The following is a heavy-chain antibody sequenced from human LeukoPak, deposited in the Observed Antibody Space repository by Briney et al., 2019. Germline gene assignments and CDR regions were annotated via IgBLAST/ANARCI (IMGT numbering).Heavy chain of an antibody. Sequence: PGRSLRLSCTASGFTFSIYAMHWVRQAPGKGLEWVAVILYDGSNKYYADSVKGRFTISRDNSKNTLYLQMNSLRAEDTAVYYCAKDRGYSSTPFPLWGQGTLVTVSS. CDR2: ILYDGSNK. CDR3: AKDRGYSSTPFPL. D-gene: IGHD6-13*01. CDR1: GFTFSIYA. J-gene: IGHJ4*02. V-gene: IGHV3-30-3*01.